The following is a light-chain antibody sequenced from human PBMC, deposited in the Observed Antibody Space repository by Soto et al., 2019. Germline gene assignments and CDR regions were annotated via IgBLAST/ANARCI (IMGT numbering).Light chain of an antibody. CDR1: SVYSSYA. Sequence: QPVLTQSPSASASLGASVRLTCTLSSVYSSYAIAWHQQQPEKGPRYLMKLNSDGSHNKGDGIPDRFSGSSSGPERYLIISSLQSEDEADYYCQTWVTGMVFGGGTKLTVL. V-gene: IGLV4-69*01. CDR2: LNSDGSH. J-gene: IGLJ3*02. CDR3: QTWVTGMV.